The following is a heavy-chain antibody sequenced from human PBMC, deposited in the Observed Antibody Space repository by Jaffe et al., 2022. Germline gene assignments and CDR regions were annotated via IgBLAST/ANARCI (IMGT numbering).Heavy chain of an antibody. D-gene: IGHD3-3*01. V-gene: IGHV3-23*01. CDR2: ISGSGGST. J-gene: IGHJ4*02. CDR1: GFTFSSYA. Sequence: EVQLLESGGGLVQPGGSLRLSCAASGFTFSSYAMSWVRQAPGKGLEWVSAISGSGGSTYYADSVKGRFTISRDNSKNTLYLQMNSLRAEDTAVYYCAKDMGTYYDFWSGPRGWGQGTLVTVSS. CDR3: AKDMGTYYDFWSGPRG.